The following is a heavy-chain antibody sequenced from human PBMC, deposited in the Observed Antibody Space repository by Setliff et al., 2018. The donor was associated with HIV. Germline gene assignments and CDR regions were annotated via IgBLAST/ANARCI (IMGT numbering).Heavy chain of an antibody. CDR1: GYTFSSYS. D-gene: IGHD2-8*01. CDR2: ISAGTGNP. Sequence: ASVKVSCKASGYTFSSYSMNWVRQAPGQGLEWMGYISAGTGNPTYAQGFTGRFAFYWDTSVRTAYLQINSLEAEDIAVYYCARDAPTVYANGWFDPWGQGTLVTVSS. V-gene: IGHV7-4-1*02. CDR3: ARDAPTVYANGWFDP. J-gene: IGHJ5*02.